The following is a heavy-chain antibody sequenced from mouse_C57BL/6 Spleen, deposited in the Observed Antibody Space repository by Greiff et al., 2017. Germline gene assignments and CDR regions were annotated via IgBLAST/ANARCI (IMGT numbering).Heavy chain of an antibody. D-gene: IGHD2-4*01. CDR3: ARYYDYWYFDV. CDR2: IYPRDGST. J-gene: IGHJ1*03. CDR1: GYTFTSYD. Sequence: VQLQQPGAELVKPGASVKLSCKASGYTFTSYDINWVKQRPGQGLEWIGWIYPRDGSTNYNEKFKGKATLTVDTSSSTAYMERHSLTSEDSAVYFCARYYDYWYFDVWGTGTTVTVSS. V-gene: IGHV1-85*01.